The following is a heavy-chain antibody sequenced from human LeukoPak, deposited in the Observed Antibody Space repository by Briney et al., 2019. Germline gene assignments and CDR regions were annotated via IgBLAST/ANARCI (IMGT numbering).Heavy chain of an antibody. Sequence: GGSLRLSCAASGFTFNNYAMHWVRQAPGKGLEWVAVISSDGSFKYYADSVKGRFTISRDISKNTLSLQLNSLRVEDTAVYYCARGGLQFIDYWGQGTLVTVSS. V-gene: IGHV3-30*04. CDR3: ARGGLQFIDY. D-gene: IGHD5-24*01. CDR1: GFTFNNYA. J-gene: IGHJ4*02. CDR2: ISSDGSFK.